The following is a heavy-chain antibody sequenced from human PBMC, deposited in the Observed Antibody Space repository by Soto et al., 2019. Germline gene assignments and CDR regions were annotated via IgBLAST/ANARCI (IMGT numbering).Heavy chain of an antibody. CDR3: ARDWTSPSCVSSSWPRGGWFDP. J-gene: IGHJ5*02. D-gene: IGHD2-2*01. V-gene: IGHV1-18*04. CDR1: GYTLTDHG. CDR2: INPYNANT. Sequence: GPDVKKPGASVKVSCKASGYTLTDHGISWVRQAPGQGLEWMGWINPYNANTRYGEKVQGRVTMTTDTSGTVYMELTGLTSDDTAVYYCARDWTSPSCVSSSWPRGGWFDPWGQGTLVTVSS.